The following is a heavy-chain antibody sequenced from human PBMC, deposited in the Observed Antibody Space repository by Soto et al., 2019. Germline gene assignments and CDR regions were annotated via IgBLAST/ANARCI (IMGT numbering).Heavy chain of an antibody. J-gene: IGHJ4*02. CDR3: AREASSVRGVYAEPQYYFDY. D-gene: IGHD3-10*01. CDR1: GFTFSSYW. Sequence: GESLKISCAASGFTFSSYWMHWVRQAPGKGLVWVSRINSDGSSTSYADSVKGRFTISRDNAKNTLYLQMNSLRAEDTAVYYCAREASSVRGVYAEPQYYFDYWGQGTLVTVSS. V-gene: IGHV3-74*01. CDR2: INSDGSST.